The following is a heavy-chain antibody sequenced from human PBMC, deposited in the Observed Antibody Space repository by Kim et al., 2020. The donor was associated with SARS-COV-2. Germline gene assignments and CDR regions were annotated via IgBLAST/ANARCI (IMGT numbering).Heavy chain of an antibody. Sequence: SETLSLTCSVSGGSMTSDSDYWAWIRQPPGKGLEWIGSIFHSGPTYYSPSLHTRVTISADTSMNHFSLKLNSVTAADTAVYYCARNTWVAPNWYFDLWGRGTLVTVSS. CDR2: IFHSGPT. V-gene: IGHV4-39*01. CDR3: ARNTWVAPNWYFDL. CDR1: GGSMTSDSDY. J-gene: IGHJ2*01. D-gene: IGHD2-15*01.